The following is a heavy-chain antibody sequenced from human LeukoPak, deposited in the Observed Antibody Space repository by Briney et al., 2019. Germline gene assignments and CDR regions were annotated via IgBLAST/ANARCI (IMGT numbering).Heavy chain of an antibody. CDR1: GGSISSYY. J-gene: IGHJ4*02. CDR3: ARDPSLYYYDSSGGFDY. V-gene: IGHV4-59*01. CDR2: IYYSGST. D-gene: IGHD3-22*01. Sequence: SETLSLTCTVSGGSISSYYWSWIRQPPGKGLEWIGYIYYSGSTNYNPSLKSRVTISVDTSKNQFSLKLSSVTAADTAVYYCARDPSLYYYDSSGGFDYWGQGTLVTVSS.